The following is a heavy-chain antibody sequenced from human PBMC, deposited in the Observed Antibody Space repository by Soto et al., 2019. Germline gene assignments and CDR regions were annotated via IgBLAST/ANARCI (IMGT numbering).Heavy chain of an antibody. J-gene: IGHJ6*02. CDR3: ARQKNDVLSAYCAYYGIDG. V-gene: IGHV5-51*01. CDR1: GYSFSTYW. CDR2: IYPGDSDT. Sequence: GESLKISCTCSGYSFSTYWIAWVRQMPGKGLEWMGIIYPGDSDTRYSPSFQGQVTISADKSSSTAYLQLSSLKASDTAMYYCARQKNDVLSAYCAYYGIDGWGQGSRVTVYS. D-gene: IGHD2-8*01.